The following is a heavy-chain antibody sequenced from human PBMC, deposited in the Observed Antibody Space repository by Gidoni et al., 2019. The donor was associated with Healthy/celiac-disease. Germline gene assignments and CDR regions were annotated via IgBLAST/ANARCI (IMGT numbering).Heavy chain of an antibody. J-gene: IGHJ3*02. V-gene: IGHV3-21*01. Sequence: EVQLVESGGGLVKPGGSLRLSCAASGFTFSSYSMNWVRQAPGKGLGWVSSSSSSSSYIYYADSVKGRFTISRDNAKNSLYLQMNSLRAEDTAVYYCAREAGLITMIVVVHDAFDIWGQGTMVTVSS. D-gene: IGHD3-22*01. CDR3: AREAGLITMIVVVHDAFDI. CDR1: GFTFSSYS. CDR2: SSSSSSYI.